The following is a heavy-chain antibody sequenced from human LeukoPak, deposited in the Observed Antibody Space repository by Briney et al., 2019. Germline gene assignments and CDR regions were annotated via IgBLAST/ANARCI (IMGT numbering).Heavy chain of an antibody. J-gene: IGHJ3*02. CDR2: IKQDGSEK. Sequence: GGSLRLSCAASGFTFSNYWMGWVRQAPGKGLEWVANIKQDGSEKRYVDPVKGRFTISRDNAKNLLYLQMNSLRAEYTAFYYCAKDISRLLRHAFDIWGQGTVVTVSS. D-gene: IGHD3-10*01. CDR1: GFTFSNYW. V-gene: IGHV3-7*03. CDR3: AKDISRLLRHAFDI.